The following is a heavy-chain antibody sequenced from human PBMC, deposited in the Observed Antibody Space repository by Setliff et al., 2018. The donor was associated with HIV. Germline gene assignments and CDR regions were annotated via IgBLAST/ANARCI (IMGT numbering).Heavy chain of an antibody. V-gene: IGHV1-18*04. D-gene: IGHD2-2*01. CDR1: GYTFTNYF. Sequence: ASVKVSCKASGYTFTNYFMHWVRQAPGQGLEWMGWIGAKNDNTNYARQFQGRVTMTTDTSTNTVYMELRSLTSDDTAVYYCARPAATWDFDYWGQGTLVTVSS. J-gene: IGHJ4*02. CDR3: ARPAATWDFDY. CDR2: IGAKNDNT.